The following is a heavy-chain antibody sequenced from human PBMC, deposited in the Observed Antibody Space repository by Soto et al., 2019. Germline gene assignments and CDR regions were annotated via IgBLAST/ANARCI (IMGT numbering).Heavy chain of an antibody. Sequence: EVQVLESGGGLGQPGGSLRLSCAASGFTFSTSAMSWVRQAPGKGLEWVSGISGSGNSAYYADSVQGRFTISRDNSKNTLYLQMNSLRAEDTAVYYCTKPTKGSGWYGYDAMDAW. CDR3: TKPTKGSGWYGYDAMDA. CDR1: GFTFSTSA. CDR2: ISGSGNSA. J-gene: IGHJ6*01. D-gene: IGHD6-19*01. V-gene: IGHV3-23*01.